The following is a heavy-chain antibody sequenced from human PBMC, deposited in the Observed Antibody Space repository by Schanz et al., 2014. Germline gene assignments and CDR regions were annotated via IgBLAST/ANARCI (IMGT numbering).Heavy chain of an antibody. Sequence: VQLVESGGGVVQFGRSLRLSCVASGFTFSSYGMHWVRQAPGKGLEWVGRVRNKNNRYTTEYAAAVKGRFTISRDDLKNPLYLQMNSLKTEDPAMFFRARRASCSRIGCPFGSRGQGTLVTVSS. CDR2: VRNKNNRYTT. CDR3: ARRASCSRIGCPFGS. V-gene: IGHV3-72*01. D-gene: IGHD2-15*01. J-gene: IGHJ4*02. CDR1: GFTFSSYG.